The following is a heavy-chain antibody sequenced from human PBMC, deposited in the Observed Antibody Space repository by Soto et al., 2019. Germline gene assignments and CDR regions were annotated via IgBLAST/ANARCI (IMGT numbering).Heavy chain of an antibody. V-gene: IGHV3-23*01. CDR3: AKAGYISTSPGMDV. J-gene: IGHJ6*02. CDR2: ISGSGGST. Sequence: QPGGSLRLSCAASGFSFSTYAMSWVRQAPGKGLEWVSGISGSGGSTYYADSVKGRLTVSRDNSNNTLYLQMNSLRADATAVYYWAKAGYISTSPGMDVWGQGTTVNVSS. CDR1: GFSFSTYA. D-gene: IGHD6-13*01.